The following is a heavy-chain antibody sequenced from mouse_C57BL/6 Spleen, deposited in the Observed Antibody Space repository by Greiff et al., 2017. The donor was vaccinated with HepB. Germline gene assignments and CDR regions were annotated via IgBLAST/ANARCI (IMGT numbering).Heavy chain of an antibody. V-gene: IGHV1-82*01. D-gene: IGHD2-13*01. Sequence: QVQLQQSGPELVKPGASVKISCKASGYAFSSSWMNWVKQRPGKGLEWIGRIYPGDGDTNYNGKFKGKATLTADKTSSTSYMQLSSLTSEDSAVYCCARSVTSYFDYWGQGTTLTVSS. CDR1: GYAFSSSW. CDR2: IYPGDGDT. CDR3: ARSVTSYFDY. J-gene: IGHJ2*01.